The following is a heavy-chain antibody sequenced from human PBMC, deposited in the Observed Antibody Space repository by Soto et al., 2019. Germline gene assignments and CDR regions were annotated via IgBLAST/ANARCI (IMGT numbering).Heavy chain of an antibody. Sequence: SSETLSLTCTVSGGSISSYYRSWIRQPPGKGLEWIGYIYYSGSTNYNPSLKSRVTISVDTSKNQFSLKLNSMTAADTAVYYCARHNYGSGSTYFDYWGQGTLVTVSS. CDR3: ARHNYGSGSTYFDY. V-gene: IGHV4-59*08. CDR1: GGSISSYY. J-gene: IGHJ4*02. CDR2: IYYSGST. D-gene: IGHD3-10*01.